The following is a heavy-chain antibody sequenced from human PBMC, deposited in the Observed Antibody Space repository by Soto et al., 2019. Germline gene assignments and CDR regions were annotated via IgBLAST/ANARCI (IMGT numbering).Heavy chain of an antibody. D-gene: IGHD6-19*01. CDR2: IKEDGSEK. Sequence: GGSLRLSCAASGFTFSNYWMSWVRQVPGKXLAWVSNIKEDGSEKYYVDSVKGRFTISRDNAKNSVHLQMNSLRDEDTAVYYCVRFSILVSGRGRGAFFDSWGQGTPVTVSS. V-gene: IGHV3-7*03. CDR3: VRFSILVSGRGRGAFFDS. J-gene: IGHJ4*02. CDR1: GFTFSNYW.